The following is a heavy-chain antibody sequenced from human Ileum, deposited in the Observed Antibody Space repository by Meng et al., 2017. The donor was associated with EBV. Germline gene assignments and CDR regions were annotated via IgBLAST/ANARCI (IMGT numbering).Heavy chain of an antibody. J-gene: IGHJ5*02. CDR2: MYDSENA. D-gene: IGHD3-9*01. CDR3: AYYFVGRGGPGS. CDR1: GGSVSSNDYH. V-gene: IGHV4-61*03. Sequence: QVQLQVAGPGQVKPSETPSLICSVSGGSVSSNDYHWSWIRQPPGKGLEWIGCMYDSENAKYNPSLNSRVTISIDTTRNHFVLKLTSVTAADTAVYYCAYYFVGRGGPGSWGQGTLVTVSS.